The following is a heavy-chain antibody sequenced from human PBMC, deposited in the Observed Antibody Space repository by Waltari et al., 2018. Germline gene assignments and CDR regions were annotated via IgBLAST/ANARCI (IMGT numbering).Heavy chain of an antibody. V-gene: IGHV3-30-3*01. J-gene: IGHJ6*03. CDR3: AKRSWDYYYMDV. CDR2: ISYDSSNK. CDR1: GFTFSSFP. D-gene: IGHD3-16*01. Sequence: QVQLVESGGDVVQPGRSLRLSCAASGFTFSSFPIHWVRQAPGKGLGWVALISYDSSNKYYSASVKGRFTISRDNSMNTLYLEMNSLRAEDTAVYYCAKRSWDYYYMDVWGKGTTVTVS.